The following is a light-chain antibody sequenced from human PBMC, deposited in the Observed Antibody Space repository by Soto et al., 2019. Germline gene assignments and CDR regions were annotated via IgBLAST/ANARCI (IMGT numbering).Light chain of an antibody. CDR1: QSLLHSNGYNY. CDR3: MQPLQSWT. Sequence: DIVLIQSPLSLPVTPGEAASISCRSSQSLLHSNGYNYLDWYLQKPGQSPQLLIYLGSNRASGVPDRFSGSGSGTDFTLKISRVEAEDVGVYYCMQPLQSWTFGQGTKVDI. V-gene: IGKV2-28*01. J-gene: IGKJ1*01. CDR2: LGS.